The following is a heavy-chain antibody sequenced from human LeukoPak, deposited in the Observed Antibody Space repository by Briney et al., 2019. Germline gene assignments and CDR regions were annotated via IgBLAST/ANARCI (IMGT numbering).Heavy chain of an antibody. Sequence: GASVKVSCKASGYTFTDYYMHWVRQAPGQGLEWMGWINPNSGGTNYAQKFQGRVTMTRDTSISTAYMELSRLRSDDTAVYYCARINTDSGSYYDYWGQGTLVTVSS. CDR2: INPNSGGT. V-gene: IGHV1-2*02. J-gene: IGHJ4*02. CDR3: ARINTDSGSYYDY. D-gene: IGHD1-26*01. CDR1: GYTFTDYY.